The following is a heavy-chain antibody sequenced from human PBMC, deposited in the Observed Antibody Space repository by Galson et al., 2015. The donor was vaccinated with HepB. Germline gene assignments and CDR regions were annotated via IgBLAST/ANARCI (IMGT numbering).Heavy chain of an antibody. CDR3: ARIGIDIVVVPAAINAFDI. J-gene: IGHJ3*02. Sequence: QSGAEVKKPGESLKISCKGSGYSFTSYWIGWVRQMPGKGLEWMGIIYPGDSDTRYSPSFQGQVTISADKSISTAYLQWSSLKASDTAMYYCARIGIDIVVVPAAINAFDIWGQGTMVTVSS. CDR1: GYSFTSYW. CDR2: IYPGDSDT. V-gene: IGHV5-51*01. D-gene: IGHD2-2*01.